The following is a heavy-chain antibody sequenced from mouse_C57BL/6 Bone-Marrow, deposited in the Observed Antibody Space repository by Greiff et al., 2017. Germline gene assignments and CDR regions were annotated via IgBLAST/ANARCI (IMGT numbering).Heavy chain of an antibody. CDR1: GYTFTSYG. CDR3: ARSGAYFKWYFDV. D-gene: IGHD2-10*01. CDR2: IYPRSGNT. V-gene: IGHV1-81*01. J-gene: IGHJ1*03. Sequence: VQLQQSGAELARPGASVKLSCKASGYTFTSYGISWVKQRTGQGLEWIGEIYPRSGNTYYNEKFKGKATLTADKSSSTAYMELRSLTSEDSAVYVCARSGAYFKWYFDVWGTGTTVTVSS.